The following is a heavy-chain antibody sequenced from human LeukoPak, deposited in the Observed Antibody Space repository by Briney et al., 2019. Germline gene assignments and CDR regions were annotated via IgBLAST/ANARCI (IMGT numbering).Heavy chain of an antibody. D-gene: IGHD6-19*01. CDR3: ARAPVFEQWLASFDY. V-gene: IGHV3-9*01. Sequence: PAGGSLRLSCAASGFTFDDYAMHWVRQAPGKGLEWVSGISWNSGSIGYADSVKGRFTISRDNAKNSLYLQMNSLRAEDTALYYCARAPVFEQWLASFDYWGQGTLVTVSS. J-gene: IGHJ4*02. CDR1: GFTFDDYA. CDR2: ISWNSGSI.